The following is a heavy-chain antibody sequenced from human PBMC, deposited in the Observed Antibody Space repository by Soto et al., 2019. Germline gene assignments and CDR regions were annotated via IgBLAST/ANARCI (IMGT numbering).Heavy chain of an antibody. CDR1: GDSITSGGYF. D-gene: IGHD3-10*01. CDR3: ARDIRGRGSGQFPP. V-gene: IGHV4-31*03. Sequence: QVQLQESGPGLVKPSQTLSLTCTVSGDSITSGGYFWTWIRQHPGKALEWIGCMYYSGVTWYNPSIKGRVTISIDTSKNQFSLNLSSITAAYTAVYFCARDIRGRGSGQFPPCGQGTVVTVSS. J-gene: IGHJ5*02. CDR2: MYYSGVT.